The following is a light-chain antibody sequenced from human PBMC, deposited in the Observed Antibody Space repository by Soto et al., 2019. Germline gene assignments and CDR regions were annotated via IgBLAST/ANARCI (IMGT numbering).Light chain of an antibody. CDR3: CSYAGSSTSL. CDR2: EGS. Sequence: QSALTQPASVSGSPGQSITISCTGTSSDVGSYNLVSWYQQHPGKAPKLMIYEGSKRPSGVSNLFSGSKSGNTASLTISGLQAEDEADYYCCSYAGSSTSLFGTGTKVTVL. J-gene: IGLJ1*01. CDR1: SSDVGSYNL. V-gene: IGLV2-23*01.